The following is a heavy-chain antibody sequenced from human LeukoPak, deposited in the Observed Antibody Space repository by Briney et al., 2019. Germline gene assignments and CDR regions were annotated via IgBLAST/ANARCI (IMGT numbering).Heavy chain of an antibody. J-gene: IGHJ4*02. CDR3: ARVGYYYDASGIYYFDY. CDR1: GGSISSYY. D-gene: IGHD3-22*01. Sequence: SETLSLTCTVSGGSISSYYWTWTRQPPGKGLEWIGYIYYSGSTNYNPSLKSRVTISVDTSQNQFSLQLSSVTAVDTAVYYCARVGYYYDASGIYYFDYWGQGTLVTVSS. V-gene: IGHV4-59*01. CDR2: IYYSGST.